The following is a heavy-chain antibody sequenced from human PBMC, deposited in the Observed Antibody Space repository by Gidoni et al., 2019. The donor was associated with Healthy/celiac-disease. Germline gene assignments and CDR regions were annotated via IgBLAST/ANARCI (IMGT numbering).Heavy chain of an antibody. V-gene: IGHV4-59*08. CDR3: ARHPHYYDSSGYYSTNYYFDY. D-gene: IGHD3-22*01. Sequence: QVQLQESGPGLVKPSETLSLTCTVSGGFISSYYWSWLRQPPGKGLEWIGYIYYSGSTNYNPSLKSRVTISVDTSKNQFSLKLSSVTAADTAVYYCARHPHYYDSSGYYSTNYYFDYWGQGTLVTVSS. J-gene: IGHJ4*02. CDR1: GGFISSYY. CDR2: IYYSGST.